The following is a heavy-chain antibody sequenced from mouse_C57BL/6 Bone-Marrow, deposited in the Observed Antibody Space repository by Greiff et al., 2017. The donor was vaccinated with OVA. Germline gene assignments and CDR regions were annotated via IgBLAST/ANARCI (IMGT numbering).Heavy chain of an antibody. CDR1: EYEFPSHD. Sequence: DVKLVESGGGLVQPGESLKLSCESNEYEFPSHDMSWVRKTPEKRLELVAAINSDGGSTYYPDTMERRFIISRDNNKKTLYLQMRSLRSEDTALYYCARLLRHYAMDYWGQGTSVTVSS. V-gene: IGHV5-2*01. CDR2: INSDGGST. D-gene: IGHD1-2*01. J-gene: IGHJ4*01. CDR3: ARLLRHYAMDY.